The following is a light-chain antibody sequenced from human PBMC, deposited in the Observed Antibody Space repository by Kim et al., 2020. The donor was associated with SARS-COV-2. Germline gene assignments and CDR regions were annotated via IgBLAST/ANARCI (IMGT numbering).Light chain of an antibody. CDR1: SNNGGKQG. CDR3: SAWDSSLTAWV. J-gene: IGLJ3*02. CDR2: RNN. Sequence: RQPYTLSCIGNSNNGGKQGAAWLQQHQGHPPKLLSYRNNNRPSGISERLSASRSGNTASLTITGLQPEDEAEYYCSAWDSSLTAWVFGGGTKLTVL. V-gene: IGLV10-54*01.